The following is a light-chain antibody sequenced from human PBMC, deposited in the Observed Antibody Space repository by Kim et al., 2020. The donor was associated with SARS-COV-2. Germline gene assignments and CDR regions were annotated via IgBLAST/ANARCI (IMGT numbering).Light chain of an antibody. CDR2: GAS. CDR3: QQHYSTPMT. CDR1: HSISTL. V-gene: IGKV1-39*01. Sequence: DTQLTQSPSSLSASVGDRVTITCRPSHSISTLLNWYQQKPGKPPSLLIYGASNLQSGVPSRFSGSGSGTSFTLTISSLQPEDFATYYCQQHYSTPMTFGQGTRLEIK. J-gene: IGKJ5*01.